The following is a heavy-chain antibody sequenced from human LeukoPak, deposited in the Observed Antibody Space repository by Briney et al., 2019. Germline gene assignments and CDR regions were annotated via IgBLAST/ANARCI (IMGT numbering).Heavy chain of an antibody. V-gene: IGHV1-18*01. CDR3: TRGGPVAGTHKYFQH. CDR2: ISAYNGNT. J-gene: IGHJ1*01. CDR1: GYTFTSYG. D-gene: IGHD6-19*01. Sequence: ASVTVSCKASGYTFTSYGISWVRQAPGQGLEGMGWISAYNGNTNYAQKLQGRVTMTTDTSTSTAYMELRSLRSEDTAMYYCTRGGPVAGTHKYFQHWGQGTLVTVSS.